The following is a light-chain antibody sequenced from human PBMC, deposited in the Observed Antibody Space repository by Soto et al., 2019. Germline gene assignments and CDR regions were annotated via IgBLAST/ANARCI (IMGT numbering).Light chain of an antibody. J-gene: IGKJ1*01. CDR2: GAS. CDR3: QLYNIYPRT. Sequence: IQLTQSPSSLSASVVDRVTISCRSSQGIRNHLAWYQQEPGKAPKLLIYGASTLHSGVPARFSGSGSGTDFTLTISSLQPEDFAAYYCQLYNIYPRTFGQGTKVDIK. V-gene: IGKV1-9*01. CDR1: QGIRNH.